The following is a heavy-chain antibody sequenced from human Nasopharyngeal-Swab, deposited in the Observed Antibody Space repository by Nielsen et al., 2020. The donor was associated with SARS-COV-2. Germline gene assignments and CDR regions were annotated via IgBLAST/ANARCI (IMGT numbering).Heavy chain of an antibody. V-gene: IGHV4-59*11. Sequence: ESLKISCTVSGAFISGHHWSWIRQPPGKGLEWIGYVSYSGITNYNPSLNSRVTISADSSKNQLSLELGSVTAADTAVYYCAREEYYYDSSGNYYRAFDNWGQGTLVSVSS. CDR2: VSYSGIT. CDR1: GAFISGHH. D-gene: IGHD3-22*01. J-gene: IGHJ4*02. CDR3: AREEYYYDSSGNYYRAFDN.